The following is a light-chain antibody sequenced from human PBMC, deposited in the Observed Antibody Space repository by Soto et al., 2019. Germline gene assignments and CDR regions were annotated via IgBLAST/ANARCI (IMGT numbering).Light chain of an antibody. V-gene: IGKV3-20*01. Sequence: EIVLMQSPGTLSLSPGEGATLSCRASQSVNNNYLAWYQQRPGQAPTVLIFDTSRRATGVPDRFSGSGSGTDFTLRISRVEPDDFAVYYCQHYRSAPFTFGPGTKVDIK. J-gene: IGKJ3*01. CDR2: DTS. CDR3: QHYRSAPFT. CDR1: QSVNNNY.